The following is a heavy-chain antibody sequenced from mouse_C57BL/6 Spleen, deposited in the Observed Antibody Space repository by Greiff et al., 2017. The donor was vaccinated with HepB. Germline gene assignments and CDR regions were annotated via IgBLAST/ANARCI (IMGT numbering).Heavy chain of an antibody. CDR1: GYTFTSYW. D-gene: IGHD2-1*01. V-gene: IGHV1-64*01. CDR3: ARRVIYYGNYGAMDY. CDR2: IHPNSGST. Sequence: QVQLQQPEAELVKPGASVKLSCKASGYTFTSYWMHWVKQRPGQGLEWIGMIHPNSGSTNYNEKFKSKATLTVDKSSSTAYMQLSSLTSEDSAVYYCARRVIYYGNYGAMDYWGQGTSVTVSS. J-gene: IGHJ4*01.